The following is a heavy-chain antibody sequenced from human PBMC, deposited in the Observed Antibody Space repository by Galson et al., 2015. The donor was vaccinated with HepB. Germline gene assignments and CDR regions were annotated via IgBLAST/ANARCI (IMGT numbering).Heavy chain of an antibody. J-gene: IGHJ3*01. CDR1: GEPLRGYY. CDR3: ARERGSSGYDDAFDL. Sequence: ETLSLTCAVSGEPLRGYYWSWIRQPPGKGLEWLGKIRHSGSTLYNPALESRVIISVDTSDNHFSLRLNSVTAADTAVYYCARERGSSGYDDAFDLWGQGTMVVVSS. D-gene: IGHD5-12*01. V-gene: IGHV4-34*01. CDR2: IRHSGST.